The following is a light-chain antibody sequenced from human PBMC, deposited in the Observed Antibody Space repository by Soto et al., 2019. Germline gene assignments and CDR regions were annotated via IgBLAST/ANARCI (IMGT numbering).Light chain of an antibody. CDR2: DAS. CDR3: QQYSSYRHT. J-gene: IGKJ2*01. CDR1: QSISDW. Sequence: DIQMTQSPSTLSASVGDRVSITCRASQSISDWLAWYQQKPGEAPKLLIYDASRLESGAPSRFSGRGSGTEFIHTISSLQPDDFATYYCQQYSSYRHTFGQGTRLYI. V-gene: IGKV1-5*01.